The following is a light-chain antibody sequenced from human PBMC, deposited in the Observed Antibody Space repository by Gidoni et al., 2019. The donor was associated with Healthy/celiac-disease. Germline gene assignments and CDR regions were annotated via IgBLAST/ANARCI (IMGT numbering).Light chain of an antibody. CDR3: MQAQQTPFT. CDR2: LGS. J-gene: IGKJ3*01. Sequence: DIVMTPSPLSLPVTPGEPASIPCRSSQGILHSIGYNYLDWYQQKPGQSPQLLIYLGSTRASGVPDRFSGSGSGTDFTLKISRVEAEDVGVYYCMQAQQTPFTFGPGTKVEIK. V-gene: IGKV2-28*01. CDR1: QGILHSIGYNY.